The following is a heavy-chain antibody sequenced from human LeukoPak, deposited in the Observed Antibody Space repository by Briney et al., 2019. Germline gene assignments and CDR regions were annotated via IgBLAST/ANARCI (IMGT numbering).Heavy chain of an antibody. CDR2: INYSGTT. V-gene: IGHV4-39*07. CDR3: ARGNIAVVPSTMFDY. CDR1: GDSISSRTYY. Sequence: SETLSLTCTVSGDSISSRTYYWGWVRQPPGKGLEWIGSINYSGTTYYNPSLKSRFTVSVDTSKNQFSLTLSSVTAADTAVYYCARGNIAVVPSTMFDYWGQGILVTVSS. D-gene: IGHD2-2*01. J-gene: IGHJ4*02.